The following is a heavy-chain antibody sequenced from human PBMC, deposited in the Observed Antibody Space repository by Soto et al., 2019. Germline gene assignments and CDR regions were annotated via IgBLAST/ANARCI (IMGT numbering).Heavy chain of an antibody. CDR2: TYYRSKWYN. D-gene: IGHD6-6*01. J-gene: IGHJ4*02. Sequence: SQTLSLTCAISGDSVSSNSAAWNWIRQSPSRGLEWLGRTYYRSKWYNDYAVSVKSRITINPDTSKNQFSLQLNSVTPEDTAVYYCARAGWEDSSSSGAPVDYWGQGTLVTVSS. CDR3: ARAGWEDSSSSGAPVDY. V-gene: IGHV6-1*01. CDR1: GDSVSSNSAA.